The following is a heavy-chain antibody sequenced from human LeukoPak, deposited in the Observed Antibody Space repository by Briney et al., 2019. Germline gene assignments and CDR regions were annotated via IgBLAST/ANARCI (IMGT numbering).Heavy chain of an antibody. CDR2: INHSGST. CDR1: GGSISGYY. D-gene: IGHD3-22*01. V-gene: IGHV4-34*01. J-gene: IGHJ3*02. Sequence: SETLSLTCTVSGGSISGYYWSWIRQPPGKGLEWIGEINHSGSTNYNPSLKSRVTISVDTSKNQFSLKLSSVTAADTAVYYCARGRFDITMIVVVMPGGAFDIWGQGTMVTVSS. CDR3: ARGRFDITMIVVVMPGGAFDI.